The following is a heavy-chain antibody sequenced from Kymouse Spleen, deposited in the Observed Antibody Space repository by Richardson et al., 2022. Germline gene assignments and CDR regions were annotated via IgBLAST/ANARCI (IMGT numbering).Heavy chain of an antibody. Sequence: QVQLVESGGGVVQPGRSLRLSCAASGFTFSSYGMHWVRQAPGKGLEWVAVIWYDGSNKYYADSVKGRFTISRDNSKNTLYLQMNSLRAEDTAVYYCARDRGYSGYDWNYYYYYGMDVWGQGTTVTVSS. V-gene: IGHV3-33*01. CDR1: GFTFSSYG. CDR2: IWYDGSNK. D-gene: IGHD5-12*01. J-gene: IGHJ6*02. CDR3: ARDRGYSGYDWNYYYYYGMDV.